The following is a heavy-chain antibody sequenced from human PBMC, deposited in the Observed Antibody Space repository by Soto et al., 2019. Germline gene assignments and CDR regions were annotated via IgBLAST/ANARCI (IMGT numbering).Heavy chain of an antibody. CDR1: GFTFSRYA. D-gene: IGHD3-10*01. J-gene: IGHJ4*02. V-gene: IGHV3-30*04. CDR2: ISKDGSNK. CDR3: ARSRSGAVADSFDF. Sequence: QVQVVESGGGVVQPGRSLRLSCAASGFTFSRYAIHWVRQAPGKGLEWVAVISKDGSNKYYVDSVKGRFTIFRDNSWNTLYLQMNSLRDEDAAVYYCARSRSGAVADSFDFWGQGTLVTVSS.